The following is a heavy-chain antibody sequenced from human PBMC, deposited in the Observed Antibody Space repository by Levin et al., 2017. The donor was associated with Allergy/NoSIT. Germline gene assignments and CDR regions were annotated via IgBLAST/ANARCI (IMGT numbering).Heavy chain of an antibody. CDR2: IKQDGSEK. J-gene: IGHJ4*02. D-gene: IGHD4-17*01. CDR3: ARALDYGDSTFDY. Sequence: GESLKISCAASGFTFSSYWMSWVRQAPGKGLEWVANIKQDGSEKYYVDSVKGRFTISRDNAKNSLYLQMNSLRAEDTAVYYCARALDYGDSTFDYWGQGTLVTVSS. CDR1: GFTFSSYW. V-gene: IGHV3-7*01.